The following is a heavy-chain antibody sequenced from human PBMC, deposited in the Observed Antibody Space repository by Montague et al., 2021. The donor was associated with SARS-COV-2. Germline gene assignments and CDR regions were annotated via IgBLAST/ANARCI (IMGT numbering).Heavy chain of an antibody. CDR2: IYHSGST. V-gene: IGHV4-4*02. D-gene: IGHD6-19*01. CDR3: ARWDSSGWFGRSYYGMDV. J-gene: IGHJ6*02. Sequence: SETLSLTFAVSGGSISSSNWWSWVRQPPGKGLEWIGEIYHSGSTNYNPSLKSRVTISVDKSKNQFPLKLSSVTAADTAVYYCARWDSSGWFGRSYYGMDVWGQGTTVTVSS. CDR1: GGSISSSNW.